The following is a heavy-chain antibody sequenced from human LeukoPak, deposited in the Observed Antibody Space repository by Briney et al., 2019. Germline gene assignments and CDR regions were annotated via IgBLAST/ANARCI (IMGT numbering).Heavy chain of an antibody. CDR1: GGTFSSYA. CDR3: ARVHTAHRRDRNPSSDY. CDR2: IIPIFGTA. J-gene: IGHJ4*02. V-gene: IGHV1-69*01. D-gene: IGHD2-2*02. Sequence: GSSVKVSCKAFGGTFSSYAISWVRQAPGQGLEWMGGIIPIFGTANYAQKFQGRVTITADESTSTAYMELSSLRSEDTAVYYCARVHTAHRRDRNPSSDYWGQGTLVTVSS.